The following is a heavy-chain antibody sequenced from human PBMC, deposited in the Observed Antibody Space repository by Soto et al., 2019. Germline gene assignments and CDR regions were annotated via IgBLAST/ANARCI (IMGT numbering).Heavy chain of an antibody. Sequence: PSETLSLTCTVSGGSISSGGYYWSWIRQHPGKGLEWIGYIYYSGSTYYNPSLKSRVTISVDTSKNQFSLKLSSVTAADTAVYYCARGNYYYHSSGYLDAFDIWGQGTMVTVSS. CDR3: ARGNYYYHSSGYLDAFDI. CDR2: IYYSGST. J-gene: IGHJ3*02. D-gene: IGHD3-22*01. V-gene: IGHV4-31*03. CDR1: GGSISSGGYY.